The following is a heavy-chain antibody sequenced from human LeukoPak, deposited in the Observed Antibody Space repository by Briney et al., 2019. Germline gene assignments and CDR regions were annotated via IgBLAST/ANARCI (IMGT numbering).Heavy chain of an antibody. CDR1: GFTFSGYW. Sequence: QPGGSLRLSCAASGFTFSGYWMSWVRQAPGKGLEWMANIKQDGSEKYYVDSVKGRFTISRDNAKNSLYLQMNSLRAEDTAVYYCARDLNEAYFDYWGQGTLVTVSS. J-gene: IGHJ4*02. V-gene: IGHV3-7*01. CDR3: ARDLNEAYFDY. D-gene: IGHD2-8*01. CDR2: IKQDGSEK.